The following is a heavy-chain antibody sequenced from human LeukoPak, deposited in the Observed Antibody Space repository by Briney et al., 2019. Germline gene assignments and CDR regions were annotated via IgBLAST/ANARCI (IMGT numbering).Heavy chain of an antibody. Sequence: ASVKVSCKASGYTFTGYYMHWVRQAPGQGLEWMGWINPNSGGTNYAQKFQGRVTMTRDTSISTAYMELSRLRAEDTAVYYCAKDRMVRGVIILGSSYFDYWGQGTLVTVSS. V-gene: IGHV1-2*02. CDR1: GYTFTGYY. D-gene: IGHD3-10*01. CDR3: AKDRMVRGVIILGSSYFDY. J-gene: IGHJ4*02. CDR2: INPNSGGT.